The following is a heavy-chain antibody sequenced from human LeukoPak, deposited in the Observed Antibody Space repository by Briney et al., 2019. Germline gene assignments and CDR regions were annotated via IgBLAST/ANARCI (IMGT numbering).Heavy chain of an antibody. V-gene: IGHV3-7*03. Sequence: GGSLRLSCAASGFTFSSYWMIWVRQAPGKGLEWVANIKGDGSEKYYVDSVKGRFTISRDNAKNSLYLQMNSLRAEDTAFYYCARGYTGYDWGNLFDYWGQGTLVTVSS. J-gene: IGHJ4*02. CDR3: ARGYTGYDWGNLFDY. CDR1: GFTFSSYW. D-gene: IGHD5-12*01. CDR2: IKGDGSEK.